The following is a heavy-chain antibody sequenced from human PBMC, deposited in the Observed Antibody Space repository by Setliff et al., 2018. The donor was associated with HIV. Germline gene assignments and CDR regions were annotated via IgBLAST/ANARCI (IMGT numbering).Heavy chain of an antibody. CDR2: INSDGSST. CDR3: AREGITGTTLHPY. Sequence: PGGSLRLSCAASGFTFSSYSMNWVRQAPGKGLVWVSRINSDGSSTTYADFVKGRFTISRDNAKNTLYLQMNTLRAEDTAVYYCAREGITGTTLHPYWGQGTLVTVSS. J-gene: IGHJ4*02. V-gene: IGHV3-74*03. D-gene: IGHD1-7*01. CDR1: GFTFSSYS.